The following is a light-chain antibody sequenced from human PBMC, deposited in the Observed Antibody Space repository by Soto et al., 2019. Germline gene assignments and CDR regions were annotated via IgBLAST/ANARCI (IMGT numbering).Light chain of an antibody. V-gene: IGKV3-20*01. CDR1: QSVSNNY. Sequence: EIVLTQSPGTLSLSPGERATLSCRASQSVSNNYLSWYQQKPGQAPRLLIYCSSNRATGIPDRFSGSGSGTDFTLTISRLEPEDFAVYYCQQYCXSGTCGQGTKV. CDR3: QQYCXSGT. CDR2: CSS. J-gene: IGKJ1*01.